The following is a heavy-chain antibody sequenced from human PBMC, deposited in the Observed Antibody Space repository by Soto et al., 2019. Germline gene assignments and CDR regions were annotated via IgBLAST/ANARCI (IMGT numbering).Heavy chain of an antibody. Sequence: GGSLRLSCAASGFTFSGYAMSWVRQAPGKGLEWVSAINGRGGSTYYADSVKGRFTISRDNSKNTLYVQMNRLRAEDTAVYYCAKDSAIIRGVIITLGVFDYWGQGTLVTVSS. D-gene: IGHD3-10*01. CDR3: AKDSAIIRGVIITLGVFDY. J-gene: IGHJ4*02. V-gene: IGHV3-23*01. CDR2: INGRGGST. CDR1: GFTFSGYA.